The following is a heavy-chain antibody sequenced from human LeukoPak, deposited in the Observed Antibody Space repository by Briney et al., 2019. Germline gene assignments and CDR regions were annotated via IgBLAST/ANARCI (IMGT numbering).Heavy chain of an antibody. CDR2: ISAYNGNT. Sequence: ASVKVSCKASGYTFTSYGISWVRQAPGQGLEWMGWISAYNGNTNYAQKLQGRVTMTTDTSTSTAYMELRSLRSDDTAVYYCARDPRYYGSGSYQDYWGQGTLVTVSS. CDR1: GYTFTSYG. J-gene: IGHJ4*02. D-gene: IGHD3-10*01. CDR3: ARDPRYYGSGSYQDY. V-gene: IGHV1-18*01.